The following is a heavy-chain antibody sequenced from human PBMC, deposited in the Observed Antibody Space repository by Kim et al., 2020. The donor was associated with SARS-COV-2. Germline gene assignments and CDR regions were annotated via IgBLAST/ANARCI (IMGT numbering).Heavy chain of an antibody. D-gene: IGHD3-10*01. Sequence: SETLSLTCTVSGGAISSAYYYWVWVRQPPGKGLEWIGSISYSGSTHYNPSLKSRVTISADTSKNQFSLKLSSVTAADTAVYYCATHGGSGSAFEYWGQETLVTVPS. CDR1: GGAISSAYYY. J-gene: IGHJ4*02. CDR2: ISYSGST. V-gene: IGHV4-39*01. CDR3: ATHGGSGSAFEY.